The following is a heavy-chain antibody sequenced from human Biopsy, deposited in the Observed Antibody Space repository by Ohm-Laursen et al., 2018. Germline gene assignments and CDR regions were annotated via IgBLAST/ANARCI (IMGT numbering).Heavy chain of an antibody. CDR1: GGSISSSTTYY. Sequence: PSDTLSLTCTVSGGSISSSTTYYWAWLRQPPGKGLEWIGSIYNNETTFYNPSLKSRVTISVDTSTNQFSLKVSSVTAADTALYFCARHPTGFWFDPWGHGTLVTVSS. CDR3: ARHPTGFWFDP. V-gene: IGHV4-39*01. CDR2: IYNNETT. J-gene: IGHJ5*02.